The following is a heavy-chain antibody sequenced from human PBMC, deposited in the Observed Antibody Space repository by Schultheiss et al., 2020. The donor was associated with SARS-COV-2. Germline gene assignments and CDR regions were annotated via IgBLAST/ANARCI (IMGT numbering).Heavy chain of an antibody. J-gene: IGHJ3*02. Sequence: ASVKVSCKASGYTFTSYGISWVRQAPGQGLEWMGWINPNSGGTNFAQNFQGRVTMTRDTSISTAYMELSRLRSDDTAVYYCARVMGATGAFDIWGQGTMVTVSS. CDR3: ARVMGATGAFDI. CDR2: INPNSGGT. CDR1: GYTFTSYG. D-gene: IGHD1-26*01. V-gene: IGHV1-2*02.